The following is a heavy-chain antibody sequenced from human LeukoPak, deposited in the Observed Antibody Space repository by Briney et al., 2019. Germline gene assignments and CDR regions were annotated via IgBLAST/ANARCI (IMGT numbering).Heavy chain of an antibody. J-gene: IGHJ4*02. Sequence: GGSLRLSCAASGFTFSNAWMSWVRQAPGKGLEWVGRIKSKSDGGTTDYAAPVKGRFTISRDDPKDTLYLQMNSLKTEDTAVYYCARGEFEDWGQGTLVTVSS. CDR3: ARGEFED. CDR1: GFTFSNAW. V-gene: IGHV3-15*01. CDR2: IKSKSDGGTT.